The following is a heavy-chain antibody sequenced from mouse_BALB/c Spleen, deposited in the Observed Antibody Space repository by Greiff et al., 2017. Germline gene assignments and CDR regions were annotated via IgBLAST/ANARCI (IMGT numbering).Heavy chain of an antibody. D-gene: IGHD1-3*01. J-gene: IGHJ4*01. Sequence: EVKLVESGGGLVQPGGSLRLSCATSGFTFTDYYMSWVRQPPGKALEWLGFIRNKANGYTTEYSASVKGRFTISRDNSQSILYLQMNTLRAEDSATYYCARDGGKGGDYYAMDYWGQGTSVTVSS. CDR3: ARDGGKGGDYYAMDY. V-gene: IGHV7-3*02. CDR2: IRNKANGYTT. CDR1: GFTFTDYY.